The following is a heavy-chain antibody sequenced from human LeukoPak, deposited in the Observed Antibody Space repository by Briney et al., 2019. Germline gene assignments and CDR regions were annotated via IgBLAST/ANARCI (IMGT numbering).Heavy chain of an antibody. J-gene: IGHJ4*02. CDR2: IKQDGGEK. V-gene: IGHV3-7*04. CDR1: GFTFSSYW. Sequence: GGSLTLSCAASGFTFSSYWMSWVRQAPGKGREWVANIKQDGGEKYYVDSVKGRFTISRDNAKNLLYLQMNSLRAEDTAVYYCARGEYYYDGGYWGQGTLVTVSS. CDR3: ARGEYYYDGGY. D-gene: IGHD3-22*01.